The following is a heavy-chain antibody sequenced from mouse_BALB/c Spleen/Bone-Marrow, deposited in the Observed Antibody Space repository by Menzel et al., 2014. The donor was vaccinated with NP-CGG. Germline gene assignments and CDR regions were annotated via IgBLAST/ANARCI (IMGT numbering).Heavy chain of an antibody. CDR1: GFTFSSYG. V-gene: IGHV5-6*02. J-gene: IGHJ2*01. Sequence: EVNVVESGGDLVKPGGSLKLSRVASGFTFSSYGMSWVRQTPDKRLEWVATISSGGSSTYYPASVKGRFTISRDNAKSTLYLQMSSLNSEDTAMYYCTRRPLQANSYFDCWGQGTTLTVSS. D-gene: IGHD3-2*02. CDR2: ISSGGSST. CDR3: TRRPLQANSYFDC.